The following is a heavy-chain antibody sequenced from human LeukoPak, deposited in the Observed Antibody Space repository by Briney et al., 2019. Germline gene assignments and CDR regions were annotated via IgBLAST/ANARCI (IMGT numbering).Heavy chain of an antibody. D-gene: IGHD3-10*01. V-gene: IGHV4-61*02. CDR2: IYTSGST. CDR3: ARVGTMVRGVFDY. Sequence: SQTLSLTCTVSGGSFSSGSYYWSWIRQPAGKGLEWIGRIYTSGSTNYNPSLKSRVTISVDTSKNQFSLKLSSVTAADTAVYYCARVGTMVRGVFDYWGQGTLVTVSS. J-gene: IGHJ4*02. CDR1: GGSFSSGSYY.